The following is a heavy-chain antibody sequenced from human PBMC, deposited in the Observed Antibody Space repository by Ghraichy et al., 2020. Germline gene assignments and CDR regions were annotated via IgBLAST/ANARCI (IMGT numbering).Heavy chain of an antibody. CDR2: IYSGGST. CDR3: ARVGYCSSNSCYAEAFDI. J-gene: IGHJ3*02. D-gene: IGHD2-2*01. CDR1: GFTVSSNY. V-gene: IGHV3-66*02. Sequence: GGSLRLSCAASGFTVSSNYMSWVRQAPGKGLEWVSVIYSGGSTYYADSVKGRFTISRDNSTNTLYLQMNSLRAEDTAVYYWARVGYCSSNSCYAEAFDIWGQGTMVTVSS.